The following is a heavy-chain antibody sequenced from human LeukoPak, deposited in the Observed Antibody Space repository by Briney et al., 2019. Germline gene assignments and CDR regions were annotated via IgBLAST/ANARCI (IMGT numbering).Heavy chain of an antibody. D-gene: IGHD5-24*01. Sequence: PSETLSLTCTVSGGSISSSSYYWGWIRQPPGKGLEWIGSIYYSGSTYYNPSLKSRVTISVDTSKNQFSLKLSSVTAADTAVYYCARGRDGYNSPGFGYWGQGTLVTVSS. CDR3: ARGRDGYNSPGFGY. J-gene: IGHJ4*02. CDR1: GGSISSSSYY. CDR2: IYYSGST. V-gene: IGHV4-39*07.